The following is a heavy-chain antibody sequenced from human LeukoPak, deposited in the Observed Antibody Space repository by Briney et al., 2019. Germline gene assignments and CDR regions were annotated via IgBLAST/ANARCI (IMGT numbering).Heavy chain of an antibody. CDR2: ISAYNGNT. CDR3: ARNGTETDIVVVPAATNYYYGMDV. Sequence: ASVKVSCKASGYTFTGYYVHWVRQAPGQGLEWMGWISAYNGNTNYAQKLQGRVTMTTDTSTSTAYMELRSLRSDDTAVYYCARNGTETDIVVVPAATNYYYGMDVWGQGTTVTVSS. CDR1: GYTFTGYY. J-gene: IGHJ6*02. D-gene: IGHD2-2*01. V-gene: IGHV1-18*04.